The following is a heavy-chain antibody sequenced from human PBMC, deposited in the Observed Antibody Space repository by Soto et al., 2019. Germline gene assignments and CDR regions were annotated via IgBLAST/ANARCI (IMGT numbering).Heavy chain of an antibody. CDR3: AKDYYDSSGYYYTRGGYYGMEV. D-gene: IGHD3-22*01. J-gene: IGHJ6*02. V-gene: IGHV3-23*01. Sequence: PGGSLRLSCAASGFTFSSYAMSCVRQAPGKGLEWVSAISGSGGITYYADSVKCRFTISTHNSKNTLYLQMNSLRAEDTAVYYCAKDYYDSSGYYYTRGGYYGMEVWGQGTTVTVSS. CDR1: GFTFSSYA. CDR2: ISGSGGIT.